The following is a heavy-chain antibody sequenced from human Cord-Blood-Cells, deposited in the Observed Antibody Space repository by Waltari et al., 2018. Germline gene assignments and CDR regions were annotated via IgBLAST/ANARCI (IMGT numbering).Heavy chain of an antibody. CDR2: INPNRGGT. CDR1: GYTFTGYY. Sequence: QVQLVQSGAEVKKPGASVTVSCKASGYTFTGYYMHWVRQAPGQGLEWMGWINPNRGGTNYAQKFQGRVTMTRDTSISTAYMELSRLRSDDTAVYYCARILYYYGSGSYYNEWDDWGQGTLVTVSS. CDR3: ARILYYYGSGSYYNEWDD. J-gene: IGHJ4*02. V-gene: IGHV1-2*02. D-gene: IGHD3-10*01.